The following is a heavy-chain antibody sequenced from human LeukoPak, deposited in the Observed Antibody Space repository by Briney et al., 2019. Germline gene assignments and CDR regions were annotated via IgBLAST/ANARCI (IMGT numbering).Heavy chain of an antibody. CDR2: IHHSGSA. CDR1: GASISSNW. D-gene: IGHD1-26*01. Sequence: SETLSLTCAVSGASISSNWWNWVRQPPGKGLEWIGEIHHSGSANYNSSLKSRVTISLDTSENHFSLRLSSVTAADTAVYYCVRDRGEFSYSHDYWGQGTLVTVSS. V-gene: IGHV4-4*02. J-gene: IGHJ4*02. CDR3: VRDRGEFSYSHDY.